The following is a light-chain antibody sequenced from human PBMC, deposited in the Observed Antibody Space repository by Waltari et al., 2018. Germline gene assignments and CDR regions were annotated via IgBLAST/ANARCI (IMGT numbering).Light chain of an antibody. J-gene: IGKJ4*01. V-gene: IGKV3-11*01. CDR2: DTS. Sequence: EIVLTQSPATLSLSPGQRATLSCRASQSVSINLGWYQQKLGQPPRRLIYDTSNRATGIPDRFSASGFGTDFTLTISSLEPEDCAVYFCQQTSSWPLTFGGGTKVEIK. CDR1: QSVSIN. CDR3: QQTSSWPLT.